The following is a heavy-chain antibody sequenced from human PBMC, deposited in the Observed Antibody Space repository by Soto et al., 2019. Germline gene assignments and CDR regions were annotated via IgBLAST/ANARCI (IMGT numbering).Heavy chain of an antibody. CDR1: GASISSGGYY. Sequence: PSETLSLTCTVSGASISSGGYYWSWIRQHPGKGLEWIGYIYYSGITKYNPSLKSRVTISVDTSKNQFSLKLSSVTAADTAVYYCARRHGSAFDIWGQGTMVTVSS. D-gene: IGHD3-10*01. V-gene: IGHV4-61*08. J-gene: IGHJ3*02. CDR2: IYYSGIT. CDR3: ARRHGSAFDI.